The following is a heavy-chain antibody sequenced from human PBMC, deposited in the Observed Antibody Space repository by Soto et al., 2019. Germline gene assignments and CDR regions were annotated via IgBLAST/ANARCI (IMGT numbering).Heavy chain of an antibody. CDR1: GYSVSSSDYY. CDR2: MFYSGLT. Sequence: SETLSLTCSVSGYSVSSSDYYWAWIRQPPGKGLEWIGSMFYSGLTYYNPSLKSRVTLSVDTSKNQFSVRLNSVTVADTAVYYCAPLSVSLSGPYGIHVWGQGTTVTVSS. CDR3: APLSVSLSGPYGIHV. D-gene: IGHD2-15*01. V-gene: IGHV4-39*01. J-gene: IGHJ6*02.